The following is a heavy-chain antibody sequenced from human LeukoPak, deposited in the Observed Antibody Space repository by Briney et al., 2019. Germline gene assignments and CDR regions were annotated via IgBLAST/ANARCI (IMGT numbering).Heavy chain of an antibody. CDR1: GFTFGSSG. CDR2: IRYDGSNK. J-gene: IGHJ4*02. D-gene: IGHD3-3*01. CDR3: AKDRGLFGVVALDF. Sequence: GGSLRLSCAASGFTFGSSGMHWVRQAPGKGLEWVAFIRYDGSNKYYADSVKGRFTISRDNSKNTLYLQMNSLRAEDTALYYCAKDRGLFGVVALDFWGQGTPVTVSS. V-gene: IGHV3-30*02.